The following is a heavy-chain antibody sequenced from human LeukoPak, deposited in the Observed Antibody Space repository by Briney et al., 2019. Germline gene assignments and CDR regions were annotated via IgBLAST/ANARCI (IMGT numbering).Heavy chain of an antibody. CDR2: TYYRSKWYN. V-gene: IGHV6-1*01. CDR3: ARHKGATTSFDY. CDR1: GDSVSSNSAA. J-gene: IGHJ4*02. D-gene: IGHD1-26*01. Sequence: SQTLSLTCAISGDSVSSNSAAWNWIRQSPSRGLEWLGRTYYRSKWYNNYAVSVKSRITINPDTSKNRFSLQLNSVTPEDTAVYYCARHKGATTSFDYWGQGTLVTVSS.